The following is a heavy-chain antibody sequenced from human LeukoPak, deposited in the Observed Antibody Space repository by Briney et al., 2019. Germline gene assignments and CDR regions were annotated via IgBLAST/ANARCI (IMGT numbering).Heavy chain of an antibody. CDR3: ARVRDDYSNYGGFDY. J-gene: IGHJ4*02. CDR1: GYTFTSND. V-gene: IGHV1-8*02. D-gene: IGHD4-11*01. CDR2: MNPKSGNT. Sequence: ASVKVSCKASGYTFTSNDINWVRQAPGQGLEWMGWMNPKSGNTGYAQKFQGRVTMTRDTSITTAYLELSSLRSEDTAVYYCARVRDDYSNYGGFDYWGQGTLVTVSS.